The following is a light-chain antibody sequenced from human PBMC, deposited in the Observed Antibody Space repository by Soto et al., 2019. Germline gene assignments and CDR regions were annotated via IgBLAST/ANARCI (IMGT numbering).Light chain of an antibody. CDR3: QQYNNWPPIT. CDR2: GAS. V-gene: IGKV3-15*01. J-gene: IGKJ5*01. CDR1: QSVSSSY. Sequence: ESVLAQSPGTLSLXXGXXXXXXXVAIQSVSSSYLAWYQQKPGQAPRLLIYGASTRATGIPARISGSGSGTEFTLTISSLQSEDLAVYYCQQYNNWPPITFGQGTRLEI.